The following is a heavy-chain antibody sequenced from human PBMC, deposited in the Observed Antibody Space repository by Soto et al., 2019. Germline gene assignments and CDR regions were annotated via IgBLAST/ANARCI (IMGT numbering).Heavy chain of an antibody. CDR3: ARDLWGYCGTDCYPLDV. V-gene: IGHV4-59*01. CDR1: GGSISRYY. D-gene: IGHD2-21*02. CDR2: MYNTGST. J-gene: IGHJ6*02. Sequence: PSATLSLTCTVSGGSISRYYWSWIRQPPGKGLEWIGYMYNTGSTVYNPPFKSRVTISVDTSKNQFSLKLNSVTAADTAVYYCARDLWGYCGTDCYPLDVWGQGTTVTVSS.